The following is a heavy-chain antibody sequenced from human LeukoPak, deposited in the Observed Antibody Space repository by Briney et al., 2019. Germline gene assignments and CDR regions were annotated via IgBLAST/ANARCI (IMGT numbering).Heavy chain of an antibody. D-gene: IGHD4-17*01. Sequence: SETLSLTCTVSGDSISTYYWSWIRQPPGKGLEWIAYIDYRGSTTYNPSLRSRVTISVDTSRNQSSLKLYSVTAADTAVYYCARDRYGDHTYFDYWGQGTLVTVSS. CDR3: ARDRYGDHTYFDY. CDR1: GDSISTYY. CDR2: IDYRGST. J-gene: IGHJ4*02. V-gene: IGHV4-59*12.